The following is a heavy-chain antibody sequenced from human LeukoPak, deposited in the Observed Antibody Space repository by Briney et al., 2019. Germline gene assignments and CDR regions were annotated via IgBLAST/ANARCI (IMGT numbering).Heavy chain of an antibody. J-gene: IGHJ4*02. D-gene: IGHD2-15*01. Sequence: ASVKVSCKASGYTFTSYGISWVRQAPGQGLEWMGWMNPNSGNTGYAQKFQGRVTITRNTSISTAYMELSSLRSEDTAVYYCALRYCSGGSCYSFDYWGQGTLVTVSS. V-gene: IGHV1-8*03. CDR3: ALRYCSGGSCYSFDY. CDR1: GYTFTSYG. CDR2: MNPNSGNT.